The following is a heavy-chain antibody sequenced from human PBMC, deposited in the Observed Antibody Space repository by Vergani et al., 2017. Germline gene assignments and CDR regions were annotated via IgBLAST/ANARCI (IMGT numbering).Heavy chain of an antibody. CDR2: IKQDGSEK. CDR3: ASNYYDSSGYYYEYYFDY. J-gene: IGHJ4*02. D-gene: IGHD3-22*01. V-gene: IGHV3-7*01. CDR1: GFTFSSYW. Sequence: VQLVESGGGVVQPGRSLRLSCAASGFTFSSYWMSWVRQAPGKGLEWVANIKQDGSEKYYVDSVKGRFTISRDNAKNSLYLQMNSLRAEDTAVYYCASNYYDSSGYYYEYYFDYWGQGTLVTVSS.